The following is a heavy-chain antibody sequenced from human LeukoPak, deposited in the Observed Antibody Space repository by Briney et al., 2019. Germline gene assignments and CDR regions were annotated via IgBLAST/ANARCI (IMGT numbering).Heavy chain of an antibody. V-gene: IGHV1-18*01. CDR2: ISAYNGNT. CDR3: AREVGQLFDY. J-gene: IGHJ4*02. D-gene: IGHD6-13*01. Sequence: ASVKVSCKASGYTFTSYVTSRVRQAPGQGLEWMGWISAYNGNTNYAQKLQGRVTMTTDTSTSTAYMELRSLRSDDTAVYYCAREVGQLFDYWGQGTLVTVSS. CDR1: GYTFTSYV.